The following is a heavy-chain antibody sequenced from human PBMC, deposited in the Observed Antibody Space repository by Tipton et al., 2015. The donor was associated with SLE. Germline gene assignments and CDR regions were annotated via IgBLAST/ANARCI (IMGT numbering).Heavy chain of an antibody. CDR2: IYFSGNT. V-gene: IGHV4-31*11. CDR1: GGSFSGYY. Sequence: TLSLTCAVYGGSFSGYYWSWIRQHPGKGLEYIGYIYFSGNTYYNPSLKSRITISVDTSNNQFSLNLRSVTAADTAVYYCARGGGSYGSGSYYPMDVWGQGTTVTVSS. CDR3: ARGGGSYGSGSYYPMDV. D-gene: IGHD3-10*01. J-gene: IGHJ6*02.